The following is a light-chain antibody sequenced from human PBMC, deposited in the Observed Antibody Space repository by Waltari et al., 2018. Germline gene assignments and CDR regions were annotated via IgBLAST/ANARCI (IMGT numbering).Light chain of an antibody. Sequence: AVQLTQSPSSLSASVGDRLTITCRASQAISSARARYHQKPGKAPNPLIYDASNLESGVPSRLSGSGSGTHFTLTISSLQHADFATYYCQQLHSYPVTFGGGTKVEIK. CDR2: DAS. J-gene: IGKJ4*01. CDR1: QAISSA. CDR3: QQLHSYPVT. V-gene: IGKV1-13*02.